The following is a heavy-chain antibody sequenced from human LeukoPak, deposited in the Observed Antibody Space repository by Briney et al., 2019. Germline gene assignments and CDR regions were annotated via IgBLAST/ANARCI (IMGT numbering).Heavy chain of an antibody. CDR3: AELGITMIGGV. V-gene: IGHV3-21*01. Sequence: GGSLRLSCAAPGFPFSSYSMNWVRQAPGKGLEWVSSISGSSSYIYYADSLKGRFTISRDNAKNSLYLQMNSLRAEDTAVYYCAELGITMIGGVWGKGTTVTTSS. CDR2: ISGSSSYI. D-gene: IGHD3-10*02. CDR1: GFPFSSYS. J-gene: IGHJ6*04.